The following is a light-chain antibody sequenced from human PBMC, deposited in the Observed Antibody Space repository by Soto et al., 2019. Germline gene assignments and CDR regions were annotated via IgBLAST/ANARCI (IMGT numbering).Light chain of an antibody. Sequence: DIVMTQSPDSLALSLGERATIHCKSGQTLFYTSSNKNNLAWYQQRPGQPPKLLIYWASDRESGVPNRFSGSGSGTDFTLTISGLQAEDVALYYCQQYLSTPFTFGPGTRLDI. V-gene: IGKV4-1*01. J-gene: IGKJ3*01. CDR3: QQYLSTPFT. CDR1: QTLFYTSSNKNN. CDR2: WAS.